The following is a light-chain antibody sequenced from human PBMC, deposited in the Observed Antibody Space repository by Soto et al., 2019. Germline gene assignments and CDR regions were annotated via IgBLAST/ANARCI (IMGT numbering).Light chain of an antibody. CDR1: SSDVGGYNY. CDR2: DVS. V-gene: IGLV2-11*01. Sequence: QSALTQPRSMSGSPGQSVTISCTGTSSDVGGYNYVSWYQQHPGKARKLMIYDVSKRPSGVPDRFSGSKSGNTASLTISGLQAEDEADYYCCSYAGSYKGYVFGTGTKLTVL. CDR3: CSYAGSYKGYV. J-gene: IGLJ1*01.